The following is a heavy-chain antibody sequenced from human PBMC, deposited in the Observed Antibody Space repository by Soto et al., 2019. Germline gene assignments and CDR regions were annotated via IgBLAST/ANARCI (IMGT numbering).Heavy chain of an antibody. CDR3: ARVVGYCSGGSCYFGNFDY. V-gene: IGHV3-53*04. CDR2: IYSGGST. J-gene: IGHJ4*02. Sequence: GGSLRLSCAASGFTVSSNYMSWVRQAPGKGLEWVSVIYSGGSTYYADSVKGRFTISRHNSKNTLYLQMNSLRAEDTAVYYCARVVGYCSGGSCYFGNFDYWGQGTLVTVSS. CDR1: GFTVSSNY. D-gene: IGHD2-15*01.